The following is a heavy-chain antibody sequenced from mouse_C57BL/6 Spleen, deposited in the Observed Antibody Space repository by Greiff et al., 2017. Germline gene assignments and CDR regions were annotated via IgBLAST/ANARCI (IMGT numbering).Heavy chain of an antibody. V-gene: IGHV5-17*01. CDR1: GFTFSDYG. CDR3: ARGGYGSSPSFDY. J-gene: IGHJ2*01. CDR2: ISSGSSTI. Sequence: EVQLQQSGGGLVKPGGSLKLSCAASGFTFSDYGMHWVRQAPEKGLEWVAYISSGSSTIYYADTVKGRFTISRDNAKNTLFLQMTSLRSEDTAMYYCARGGYGSSPSFDYWGQGTTLTVSS. D-gene: IGHD1-1*01.